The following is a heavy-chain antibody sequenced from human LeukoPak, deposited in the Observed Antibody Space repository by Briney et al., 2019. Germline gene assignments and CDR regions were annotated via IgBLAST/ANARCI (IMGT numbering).Heavy chain of an antibody. CDR3: ARGPPNWGMVGY. D-gene: IGHD7-27*01. CDR2: MKSNNGHT. Sequence: GASVKVSCKASGYIFTSFDFNWVRQATGQGLEWMGWMKSNNGHTGYAQKFQGRVTMTRDTSISTAYMELSSLTFEDTAVYYCARGPPNWGMVGYWGQGTLVTVSS. J-gene: IGHJ4*02. CDR1: GYIFTSFD. V-gene: IGHV1-8*01.